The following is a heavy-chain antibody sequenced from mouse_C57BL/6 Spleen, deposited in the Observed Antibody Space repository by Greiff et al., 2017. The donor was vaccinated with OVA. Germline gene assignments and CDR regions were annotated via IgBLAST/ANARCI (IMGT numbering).Heavy chain of an antibody. CDR3: AKSDSKGTLAY. D-gene: IGHD3-3*01. J-gene: IGHJ3*01. CDR1: GYTFTSYW. V-gene: IGHV1-59*01. CDR2: IDPAGSYT. Sequence: QVQLQQPGAELVRPGTSVKLSCTASGYTFTSYWVHWVRQSPGQGLEWIGVIDPAGSYTNYTQKFKGKATFTVDTSTSTAYMQLSSVTSEDSSVDYGAKSDSKGTLAYWGQGTLVTVSA.